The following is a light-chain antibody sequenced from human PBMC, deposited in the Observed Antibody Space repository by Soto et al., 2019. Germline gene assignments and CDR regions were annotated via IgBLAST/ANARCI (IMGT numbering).Light chain of an antibody. Sequence: DIQMTQSPSTLSASVRDRVTITCRASQSISSWLAWYQQKPGKAPKLLIHKASSLESGVPSRFSGSGSGTEVTITISSLQPDDFATYFCQQYNSYSYTFGQGTKLEIK. CDR1: QSISSW. CDR2: KAS. V-gene: IGKV1-5*03. CDR3: QQYNSYSYT. J-gene: IGKJ2*01.